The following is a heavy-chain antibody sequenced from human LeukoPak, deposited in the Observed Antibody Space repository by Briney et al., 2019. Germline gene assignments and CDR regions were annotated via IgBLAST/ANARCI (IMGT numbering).Heavy chain of an antibody. CDR2: ISASGDTI. CDR3: ARDPSWEILSYFDY. Sequence: GGSLRLSCTASGFTFRNYYMTWIRQAPGKGLEWVSYISASGDTIYYGDSVRGRFTISRDNAKNSLYLDMNTLKAEDTAVYYCARDPSWEILSYFDYWGQGTLVTASS. J-gene: IGHJ4*02. CDR1: GFTFRNYY. V-gene: IGHV3-11*04. D-gene: IGHD1-26*01.